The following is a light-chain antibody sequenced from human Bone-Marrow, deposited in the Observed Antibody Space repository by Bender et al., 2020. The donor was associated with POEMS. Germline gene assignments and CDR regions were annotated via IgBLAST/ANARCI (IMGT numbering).Light chain of an antibody. CDR2: EVN. CDR1: TSDVGAYDY. CDR3: CSYVDSGIDSGTWV. J-gene: IGLJ3*02. Sequence: QSALTQPASVSGSPGQSITISCTGTTSDVGAYDYVSWYQQYPGKVPKLIIFEVNQRPSGVPDRFSGSKSGNTASLTVSGLQAGDEASYFCCSYVDSGIDSGTWVFGGGTELTVL. V-gene: IGLV2-8*01.